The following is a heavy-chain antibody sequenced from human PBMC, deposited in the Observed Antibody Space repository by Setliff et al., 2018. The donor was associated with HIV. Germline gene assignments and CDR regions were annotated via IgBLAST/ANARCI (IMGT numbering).Heavy chain of an antibody. CDR3: TRDLPLIVSSGRGNR. Sequence: SETLSLTCAVYGGSFSGYYWSWIRQPPGKGLEWIGEINHSGSTNYNPSLKGRFTISRDNAKNLLYLQMNSLRADDTAVYYCTRDLPLIVSSGRGNRWGQGTLVTVSS. V-gene: IGHV4-34*01. D-gene: IGHD1-26*01. J-gene: IGHJ5*02. CDR1: GGSFSGYY. CDR2: INHSGST.